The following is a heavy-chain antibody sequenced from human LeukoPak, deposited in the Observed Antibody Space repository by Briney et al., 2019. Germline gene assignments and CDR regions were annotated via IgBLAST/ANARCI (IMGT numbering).Heavy chain of an antibody. CDR2: IYSGGST. CDR3: ARGVPCTTTSCYYFDY. CDR1: GFTVSSNY. D-gene: IGHD2-2*01. V-gene: IGHV3-66*02. J-gene: IGHJ4*02. Sequence: VGSLRLSCAASGFTVSSNYMSWVRQAPGKGLEWVSVIYSGGSTYYADSVRGRFTISRDNSKNTLYLQMNSLRADDTAVYYCARGVPCTTTSCYYFDYWGQGTLVTVSS.